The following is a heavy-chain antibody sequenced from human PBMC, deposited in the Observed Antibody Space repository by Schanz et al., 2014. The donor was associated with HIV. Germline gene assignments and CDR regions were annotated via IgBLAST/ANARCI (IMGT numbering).Heavy chain of an antibody. CDR1: GYTFSNYD. V-gene: IGHV1-8*01. D-gene: IGHD3-22*01. Sequence: QVQLVQSGAEVKKPGASVKVSCKASGYTFSNYDINWVRQATGQGLEWMGWMNPNSGNTGYAQKFQGRVTMTRKTSISTAYMELSSLTSEDTAVYYCARGRRDVSMIILYWFDPWGQGTLVTVSS. J-gene: IGHJ5*02. CDR2: MNPNSGNT. CDR3: ARGRRDVSMIILYWFDP.